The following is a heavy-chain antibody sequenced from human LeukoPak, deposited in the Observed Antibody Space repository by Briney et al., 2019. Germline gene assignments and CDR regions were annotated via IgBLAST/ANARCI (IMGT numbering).Heavy chain of an antibody. V-gene: IGHV3-30-3*01. CDR2: ISSDGSNK. CDR1: GFTFTTYS. D-gene: IGHD2-15*01. J-gene: IGHJ3*02. CDR3: ARDPHEWWSNPYAFDI. Sequence: GGSLRLSCAASGFTFTTYSIHWVRQAPGKGLEWVAVISSDGSNKYYAHSVKGRFTVSRDNSKNTLYLQMNSLRAEDTAVYYCARDPHEWWSNPYAFDIWGQGTMVTVSS.